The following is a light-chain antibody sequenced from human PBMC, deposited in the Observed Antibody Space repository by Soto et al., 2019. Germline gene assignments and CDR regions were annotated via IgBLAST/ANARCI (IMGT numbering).Light chain of an antibody. CDR1: QTVSSIY. V-gene: IGKV3-20*01. Sequence: IVLTQSPATLSLSPGERATLSWRASQTVSSIYLAWYQQKPGHAPRLLIYGASNRATGIPDRFIGSGSGTDFTLTICRLEPEDFAVYYCQQYGSSGTFGQGTKVDIK. CDR2: GAS. J-gene: IGKJ1*01. CDR3: QQYGSSGT.